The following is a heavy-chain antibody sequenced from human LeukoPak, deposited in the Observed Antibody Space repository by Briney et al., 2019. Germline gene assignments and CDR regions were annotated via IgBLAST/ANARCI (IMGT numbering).Heavy chain of an antibody. CDR3: ARQRVAGTSVDP. V-gene: IGHV4-39*01. CDR1: GGSISSSDYY. Sequence: SETLSLTCQVSGGSISSSDYYWGWIRQSPGTGLEWIGTMYYSGSTYYNPSLESRVTISVDTSKNQLFLRLRFVTAADTAVYYCARQRVAGTSVDPWGQGTLVTVSS. J-gene: IGHJ5*02. D-gene: IGHD6-19*01. CDR2: MYYSGST.